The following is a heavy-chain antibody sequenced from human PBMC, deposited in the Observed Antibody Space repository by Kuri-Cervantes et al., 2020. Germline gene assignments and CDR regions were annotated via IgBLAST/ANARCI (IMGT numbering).Heavy chain of an antibody. CDR2: IRSTSNTI. CDR3: AKDGHSGWAYYFDY. D-gene: IGHD6-19*01. V-gene: IGHV3-11*01. Sequence: GESLKISCAASGFTFSDYYMSWLRQDPGKGLEWISYIRSTSNTIYYADSVKGRFTISRDNAKNSLYLQMNSLRAEDTALYYCAKDGHSGWAYYFDYWGQGTLVTVSS. CDR1: GFTFSDYY. J-gene: IGHJ4*02.